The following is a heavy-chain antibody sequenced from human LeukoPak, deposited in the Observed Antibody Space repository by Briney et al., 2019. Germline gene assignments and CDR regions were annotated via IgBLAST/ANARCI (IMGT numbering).Heavy chain of an antibody. J-gene: IGHJ6*03. CDR2: IFPSGGEI. V-gene: IGHV3-21*01. CDR1: GFTFSTFA. Sequence: GGSLRLSCAASGFTFSTFAMVWVRQPPGKGLEWVSSIFPSGGEIHYADSVRGRFTISRDNAKNSLYLQMNSLRAEDTAVYYCARDLLGYNNYYMDVWGKGTTVTVSS. CDR3: ARDLLGYNNYYMDV. D-gene: IGHD3-10*01.